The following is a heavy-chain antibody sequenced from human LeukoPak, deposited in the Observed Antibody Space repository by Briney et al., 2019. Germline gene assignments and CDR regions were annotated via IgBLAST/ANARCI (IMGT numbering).Heavy chain of an antibody. CDR2: ISAYNGNA. J-gene: IGHJ4*02. CDR1: GYTFSSYV. V-gene: IGHV1-18*01. CDR3: ARGLPLGFCTYGVCYPPKHLDF. D-gene: IGHD2-8*01. Sequence: ASVKVSCKASGYTFSSYVISWVRQAPGQGLEWMGWISAYNGNADYAHKLQGRVTITTDTSTSTAYLELRSLISDATAVYYCARGLPLGFCTYGVCYPPKHLDFWGPGNLVTVSP.